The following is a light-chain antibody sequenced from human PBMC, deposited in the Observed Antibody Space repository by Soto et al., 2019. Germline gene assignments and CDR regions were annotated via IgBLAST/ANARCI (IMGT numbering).Light chain of an antibody. CDR3: QQSYSTPET. J-gene: IGKJ1*01. CDR1: QSISSY. V-gene: IGKV1-39*01. Sequence: DIQMIQSPSSLSASVGDRVTITCRPSQSISSYLNWYQQKPGKAPKLLIYAASSLQSGVPSRFSGSGSGTDFTLTISSLQPEDFATYYCQQSYSTPETFGQGTKVEIK. CDR2: AAS.